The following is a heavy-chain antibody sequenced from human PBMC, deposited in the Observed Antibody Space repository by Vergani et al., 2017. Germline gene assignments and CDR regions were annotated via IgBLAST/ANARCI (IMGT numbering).Heavy chain of an antibody. D-gene: IGHD3-3*01. V-gene: IGHV4-39*01. CDR3: ARLRNAQGYYFDY. CDR2: IYYSGST. J-gene: IGHJ4*02. Sequence: GLGWIGSIYYSGSTYYNPSLKSRVTISVDTSKNQFSLKLSSVTAADTAVYYCARLRNAQGYYFDYWGQGTLVTVSS.